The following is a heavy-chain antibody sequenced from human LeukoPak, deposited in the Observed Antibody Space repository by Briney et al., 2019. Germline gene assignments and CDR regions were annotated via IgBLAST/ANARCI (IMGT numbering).Heavy chain of an antibody. V-gene: IGHV4-59*08. CDR2: IYYSGST. CDR3: ARAPPVAGTRSIFDY. J-gene: IGHJ4*02. CDR1: GGSISSYY. Sequence: SETLSLTCTVSGGSISSYYWSWIRQPPGKGLEWIGYIYYSGSTNYNPSLKSRVTISVDTSKNQFSLKLSSVTAADTAVYYCARAPPVAGTRSIFDYWGQGTLVTVSS. D-gene: IGHD6-19*01.